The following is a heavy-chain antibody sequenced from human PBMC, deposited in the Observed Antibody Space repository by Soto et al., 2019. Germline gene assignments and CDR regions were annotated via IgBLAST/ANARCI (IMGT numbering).Heavy chain of an antibody. CDR3: AKDGSRFLEWPFDY. CDR1: GFTFSSYS. D-gene: IGHD3-3*01. V-gene: IGHV3-48*01. CDR2: ISSSSSTI. J-gene: IGHJ4*02. Sequence: GGSLRLSCAASGFTFSSYSMNWVRQAPGKGLEWVSYISSSSSTIYYADSVKGRFTISRDNAKNTLYLQMNSLRAEDTAVYYCAKDGSRFLEWPFDYWGQGTLVTVSS.